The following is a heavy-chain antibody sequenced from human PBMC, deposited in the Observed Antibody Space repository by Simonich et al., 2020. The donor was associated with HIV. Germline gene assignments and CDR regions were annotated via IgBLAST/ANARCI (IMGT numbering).Heavy chain of an antibody. J-gene: IGHJ1*01. Sequence: QVQLQQWGAGLLKPSETLSLTCAVYGGSFSGYNWSWFAQPPGKGLEGIGEINHSGRTNYNPSLKSRVTISVDTSKNQFSLKLSSVTAADTAVYYCARLTAGGLGEYFQHWGQGTLVTVSS. CDR2: INHSGRT. V-gene: IGHV4-34*01. D-gene: IGHD6-13*01. CDR1: GGSFSGYN. CDR3: ARLTAGGLGEYFQH.